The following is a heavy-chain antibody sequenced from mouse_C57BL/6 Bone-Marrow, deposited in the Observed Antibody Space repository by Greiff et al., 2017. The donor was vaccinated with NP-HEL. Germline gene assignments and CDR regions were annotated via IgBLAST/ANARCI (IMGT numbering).Heavy chain of an antibody. J-gene: IGHJ4*01. CDR2: ISNGGGST. V-gene: IGHV5-12*01. Sequence: EVKVVESGGGLVQPGGSLKLSCAASGFTFSDYYMYWVRQTPEKRLEWVAYISNGGGSTYYPDTVKGRFTISRDNAKNTLYLQMSRLKSEDTAMYYCARRAYYAMDYWGQGTSVTVSS. CDR3: ARRAYYAMDY. CDR1: GFTFSDYY.